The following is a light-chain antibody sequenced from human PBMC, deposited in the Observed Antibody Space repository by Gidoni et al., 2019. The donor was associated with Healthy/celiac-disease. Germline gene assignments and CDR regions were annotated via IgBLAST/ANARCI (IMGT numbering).Light chain of an antibody. CDR3: QQSYSTPPT. Sequence: DIQMTQSPSSLSASVGDRVTITCRASQSISSYLNWYQQKPGKAPKLLIHAASSLQSGVPSRFSGSGSGTDFTLTISSLQPEDFATYYCQQSYSTPPTFXXXTKVEIK. J-gene: IGKJ1*01. CDR2: AAS. CDR1: QSISSY. V-gene: IGKV1-39*01.